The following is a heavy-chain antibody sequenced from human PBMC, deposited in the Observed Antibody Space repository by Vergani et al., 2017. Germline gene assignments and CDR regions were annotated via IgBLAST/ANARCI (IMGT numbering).Heavy chain of an antibody. CDR3: ARGEPRYFDWLLYTYYYYYMDV. J-gene: IGHJ6*03. Sequence: QVQLVQSGAEVKKPGSSVKVSCKASGGTFSSYAISWVRQAPGQGLEWMGGIIPIFGTANYAQKFQGRVTITADESTSTAYMELSRLRSEDTAVYYCARGEPRYFDWLLYTYYYYYMDVWGKGTTVTVSS. CDR2: IIPIFGTA. D-gene: IGHD3-9*01. V-gene: IGHV1-69*01. CDR1: GGTFSSYA.